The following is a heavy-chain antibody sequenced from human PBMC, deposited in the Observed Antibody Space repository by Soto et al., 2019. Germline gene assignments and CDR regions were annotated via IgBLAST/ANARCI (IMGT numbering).Heavy chain of an antibody. CDR2: IIPIFGTA. Sequence: SVKVSCKASGGTFSSYAISWVRQAPGQGLEWMGGIIPIFGTANYAQKFQGRVTITADESTSTAYMELSSLRSEDTAVYYCASAPFVPDTYYYDSTVFDPWGQGALVTVSS. D-gene: IGHD3-22*01. CDR3: ASAPFVPDTYYYDSTVFDP. V-gene: IGHV1-69*13. J-gene: IGHJ5*02. CDR1: GGTFSSYA.